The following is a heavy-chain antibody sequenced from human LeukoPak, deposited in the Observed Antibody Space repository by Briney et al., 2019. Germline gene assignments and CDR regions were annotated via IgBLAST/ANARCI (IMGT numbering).Heavy chain of an antibody. Sequence: ASVKVSCKASGYTFTSYGISWVRQAPGQGLEWMGWISAYNGNTNYAQKLQGRVTITRDTSASTAYMELSSLRSEDTAVYYCARAGRIAVAGTLVYWGQGTLVTVSS. CDR1: GYTFTSYG. V-gene: IGHV1-18*01. CDR3: ARAGRIAVAGTLVY. J-gene: IGHJ4*02. D-gene: IGHD6-19*01. CDR2: ISAYNGNT.